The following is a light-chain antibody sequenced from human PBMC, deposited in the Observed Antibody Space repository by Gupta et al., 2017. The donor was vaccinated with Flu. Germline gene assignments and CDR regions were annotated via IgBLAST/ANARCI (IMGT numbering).Light chain of an antibody. CDR3: MQSTHWPYS. CDR1: QSLLYSDGNTY. Sequence: VVMSQSPLSLPVSLGQPASISCRASQSLLYSDGNTYMNWFHQRPGHSPRRIVYKVSSRDSGVADRFSGSGSGDDLILKISRVEAEDGGLYCSMQSTHWPYSFGQGTKLEIK. CDR2: KVS. J-gene: IGKJ2*03. V-gene: IGKV2-30*01.